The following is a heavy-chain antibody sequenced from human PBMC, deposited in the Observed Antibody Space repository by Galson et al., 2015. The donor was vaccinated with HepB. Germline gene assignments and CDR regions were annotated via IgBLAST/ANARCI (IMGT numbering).Heavy chain of an antibody. D-gene: IGHD3-22*01. Sequence: CAISGDSVSRQSVAWNWIRQSPSRGLEWLGRTYYRSSWYNDYALSVKSRITINPDTSKNQFSLQLNSVTPEDTAVYYCARGEDYYDSSGTFDYWGQGTLVTVSS. V-gene: IGHV6-1*01. J-gene: IGHJ4*02. CDR1: GDSVSRQSVA. CDR3: ARGEDYYDSSGTFDY. CDR2: TYYRSSWYN.